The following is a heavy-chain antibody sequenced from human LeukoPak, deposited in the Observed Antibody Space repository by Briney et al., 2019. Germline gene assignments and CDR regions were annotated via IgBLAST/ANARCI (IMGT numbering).Heavy chain of an antibody. CDR2: ISSSGSTI. J-gene: IGHJ4*02. Sequence: GGSLRLSCAASGFTFSSYAMSWIRQAPGKGLEWVSYISSSGSTIYYADSVKGRFTISRDNAKNSLHLQMNSLRAEDTAVYYCARDRLTGTTLWGQGTLVTVSS. V-gene: IGHV3-11*01. CDR3: ARDRLTGTTL. D-gene: IGHD1-7*01. CDR1: GFTFSSYA.